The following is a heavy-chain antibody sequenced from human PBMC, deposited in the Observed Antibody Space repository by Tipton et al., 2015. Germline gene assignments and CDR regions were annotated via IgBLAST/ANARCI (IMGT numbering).Heavy chain of an antibody. J-gene: IGHJ6*02. Sequence: SLRLSCAASGFTFSDYYMNWIRQAPGKELEWVSYISTSGSTIYYADSVKGRFTISRDNAKNSLYLQMNSLRAEDTAVYYCARFTDYYYGMDVWGQGTTVSVSS. D-gene: IGHD2-8*02. CDR1: GFTFSDYY. V-gene: IGHV3-11*01. CDR3: ARFTDYYYGMDV. CDR2: ISTSGSTI.